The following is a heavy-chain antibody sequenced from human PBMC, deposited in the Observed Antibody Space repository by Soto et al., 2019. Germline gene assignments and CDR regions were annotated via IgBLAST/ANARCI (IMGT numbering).Heavy chain of an antibody. Sequence: ASVKVSCKASGYTFTSYGISWVRQAPGQGLEWMGWISAYNGNTNYAQKLQGRVTMTTDTSTSTAYMELRSLRSDDTAVYYCASTPSSSPGNWFDPWGQGTLVTVSS. CDR1: GYTFTSYG. D-gene: IGHD6-6*01. V-gene: IGHV1-18*04. CDR3: ASTPSSSPGNWFDP. CDR2: ISAYNGNT. J-gene: IGHJ5*02.